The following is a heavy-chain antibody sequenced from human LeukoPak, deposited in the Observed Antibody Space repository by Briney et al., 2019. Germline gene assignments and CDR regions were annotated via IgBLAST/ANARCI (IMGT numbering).Heavy chain of an antibody. J-gene: IGHJ4*02. CDR3: ARQGDGGYTYGNFDS. D-gene: IGHD5-18*01. V-gene: IGHV4-59*05. CDR2: IYYSGAT. Sequence: ASETLSLTCTVSGGSISNYYWSWLRQPPGKGLEWIGSIYYSGATYYSPSLKSRVTISLDTSENQFSLKLNSVTAADTAVYYCARQGDGGYTYGNFDSWGQGTLVTVSS. CDR1: GGSISNYY.